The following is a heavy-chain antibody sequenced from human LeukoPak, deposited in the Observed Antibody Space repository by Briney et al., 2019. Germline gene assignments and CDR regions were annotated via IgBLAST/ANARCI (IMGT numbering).Heavy chain of an antibody. V-gene: IGHV4-59*08. Sequence: PSETLSLTCTVSGGSISSYYWSWIRQPPGKGLEWIGYIYYSGSTNYNPSLKSRVTISVDTSKNQFSLKLSSVTAADTAVYYCARRRVATTPDWYFDLWGRGTLVTVSS. CDR1: GGSISSYY. J-gene: IGHJ2*01. CDR3: ARRRVATTPDWYFDL. D-gene: IGHD5-12*01. CDR2: IYYSGST.